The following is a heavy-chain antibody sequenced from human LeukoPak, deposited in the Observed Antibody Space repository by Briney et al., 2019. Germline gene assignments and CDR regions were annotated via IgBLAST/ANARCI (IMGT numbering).Heavy chain of an antibody. CDR2: ISNNGDTI. Sequence: GGSLRLSCAASGFTFRDYYMHWVRQAPGKGLEWISYISNNGDTIYYADSVKGRFTISRDNAKNSLFLQMNSLSAEDTAVYYCARSGSYYWDIDYWGQGTLVTVSS. CDR3: ARSGSYYWDIDY. J-gene: IGHJ4*02. CDR1: GFTFRDYY. D-gene: IGHD1-26*01. V-gene: IGHV3-11*01.